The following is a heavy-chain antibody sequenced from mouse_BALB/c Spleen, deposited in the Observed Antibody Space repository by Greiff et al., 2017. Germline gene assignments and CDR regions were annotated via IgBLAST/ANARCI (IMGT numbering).Heavy chain of an antibody. V-gene: IGHV1S81*02. CDR3: TRGGYYGSRGFAD. Sequence: QVQLQQPGAELVKPGASVKLSCKASGYTFTSYYMYWVKQRPGQGLEWIGGINPSNGGTNFNEKFKSKATLTVDKSSRTAYMQLSSLTSEDSAVYYCTRGGYYGSRGFADWGQGTLVTVSA. J-gene: IGHJ3*01. CDR2: INPSNGGT. D-gene: IGHD1-1*01. CDR1: GYTFTSYY.